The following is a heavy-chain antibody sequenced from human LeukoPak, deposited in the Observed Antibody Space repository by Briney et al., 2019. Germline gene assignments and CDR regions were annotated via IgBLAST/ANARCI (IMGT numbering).Heavy chain of an antibody. CDR3: ARQGSEIDY. CDR2: ISSRGDTI. Sequence: PGGSLRLSCAASGFTLSHYYMTWIRQAPGKGLEWLSCISSRGDTIYYADSVKGRFTVSRDNAENSLYLQMNSLRAEDTAMYYCARQGSEIDYWGQRTLVTVSS. J-gene: IGHJ4*02. V-gene: IGHV3-11*01. CDR1: GFTLSHYY.